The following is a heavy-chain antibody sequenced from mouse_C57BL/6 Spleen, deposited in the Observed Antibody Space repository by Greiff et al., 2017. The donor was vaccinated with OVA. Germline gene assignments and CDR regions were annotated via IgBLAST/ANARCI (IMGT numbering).Heavy chain of an antibody. D-gene: IGHD2-4*01. CDR3: AGGYDYDRYFDV. CDR2: IYPGSGST. J-gene: IGHJ1*03. CDR1: GYTFTSYW. Sequence: QVQLKQPGAELVKPGASVKMSCKASGYTFTSYWITWVKQRPGQGLEWIGDIYPGSGSTNYNEKFKSKATLTVDTSSSTAYMQLSSLTSEDSAVYYCAGGYDYDRYFDVWGTGTTVTVSS. V-gene: IGHV1-55*01.